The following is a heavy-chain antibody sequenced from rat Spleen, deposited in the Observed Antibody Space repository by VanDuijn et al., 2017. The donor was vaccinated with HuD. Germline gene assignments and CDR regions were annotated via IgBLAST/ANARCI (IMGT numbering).Heavy chain of an antibody. CDR2: ISPTGGST. D-gene: IGHD2-7*01. CDR3: AAHGPRISRFAY. V-gene: IGHV5-25*01. CDR1: GFTFSNYY. J-gene: IGHJ3*01. Sequence: EVQLVESGGGLVQPGRSMKLSCAASGFTFSNYYMAWVRQAPTKGLEWVASISPTGGSTYYRDSVKGRFTISRDNPKSTLYLQMDSLRSEDTATYYCAAHGPRISRFAYWGQGSLVTVSS.